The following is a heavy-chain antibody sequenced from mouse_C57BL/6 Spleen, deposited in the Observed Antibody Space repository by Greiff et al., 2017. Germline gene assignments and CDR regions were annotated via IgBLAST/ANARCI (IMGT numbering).Heavy chain of an antibody. D-gene: IGHD2-1*01. V-gene: IGHV1-19*01. CDR1: GYTFTDYY. J-gene: IGHJ4*01. CDR3: AGYGNSFYYAMDY. CDR2: INPYNGGT. Sequence: EVQLQQSGPVLVKPGASVKMSCKASGYTFTDYYMNWVKQSHGKSLEWIGVINPYNGGTSYNQKFKGKATLTVDKSSSTAYMELNSLTSEDSAVYYCAGYGNSFYYAMDYWGQGTSVTVSS.